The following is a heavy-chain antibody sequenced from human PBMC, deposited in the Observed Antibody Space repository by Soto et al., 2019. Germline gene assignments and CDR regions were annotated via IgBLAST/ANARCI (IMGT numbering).Heavy chain of an antibody. D-gene: IGHD3-3*01. CDR2: ISSSSSAI. CDR3: ARDQTYYDFWSGYTDDGAFDI. V-gene: IGHV3-48*02. J-gene: IGHJ3*02. Sequence: GGSLRLSCVASGFTFSSYSMNWVRQAPGKRLEWVSYISSSSSAIYYADSVKGRFTISGDNAKNSLYLQMNSLRDEDTAVYYCARDQTYYDFWSGYTDDGAFDIWGQGTMVTVSS. CDR1: GFTFSSYS.